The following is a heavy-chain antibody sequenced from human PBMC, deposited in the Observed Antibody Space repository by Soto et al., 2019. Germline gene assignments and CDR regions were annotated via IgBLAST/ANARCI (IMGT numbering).Heavy chain of an antibody. Sequence: QVRLVESGGGVVQPGTSLRLSCVVSGLTFTRYGMTWVRQAPGKGLEWVALISHDGSKKYHANSAEGRFTISRDNSKNTVFLQMDSLRTGDTALYFCAARHLEYCSGGDCYYFDFWGQGTLVMVSS. CDR2: ISHDGSKK. CDR1: GLTFTRYG. CDR3: AARHLEYCSGGDCYYFDF. J-gene: IGHJ4*02. V-gene: IGHV3-30*03. D-gene: IGHD2-15*01.